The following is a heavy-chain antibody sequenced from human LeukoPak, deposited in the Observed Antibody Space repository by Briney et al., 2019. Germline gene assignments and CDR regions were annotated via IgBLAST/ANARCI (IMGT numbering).Heavy chain of an antibody. CDR1: GFTFSSYA. D-gene: IGHD3-3*01. CDR2: ISGSGGST. CDR3: ARRSGGYYTWFDP. V-gene: IGHV3-23*01. J-gene: IGHJ5*02. Sequence: PGGSLRLSCAASGFTFSSYAMSWVRQAPGKGLEWVSAISGSGGSTYYADSVKGRFTISRDNSKNTLYLQMNSLRAEDTAVHYCARRSGGYYTWFDPWGQGTLVTVSS.